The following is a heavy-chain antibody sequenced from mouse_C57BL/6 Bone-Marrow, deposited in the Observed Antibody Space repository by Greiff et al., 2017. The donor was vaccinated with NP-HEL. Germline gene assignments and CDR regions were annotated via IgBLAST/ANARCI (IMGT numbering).Heavy chain of an antibody. D-gene: IGHD2-3*01. CDR3: ARERFYDGYYFAWFAY. J-gene: IGHJ3*01. V-gene: IGHV1-55*01. CDR2: IYPGSGST. Sequence: QVQLQQPGAELVKPGASVKMSCKASGYTFTSYWITLVKQRPGQGLEWIGDIYPGSGSTNYNEKFKSKATLTVDTSSSTAYMQLSSLTSEDSAVYYCARERFYDGYYFAWFAYWGQGTLVTVSA. CDR1: GYTFTSYW.